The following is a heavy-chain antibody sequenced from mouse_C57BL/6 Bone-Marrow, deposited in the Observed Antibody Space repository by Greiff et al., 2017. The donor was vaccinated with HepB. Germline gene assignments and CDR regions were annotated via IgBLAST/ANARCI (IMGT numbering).Heavy chain of an antibody. D-gene: IGHD1-1*01. V-gene: IGHV1-85*01. J-gene: IGHJ2*01. CDR1: GYTFTSYD. Sequence: VKLQESGPELVKPGASVKLSCKASGYTFTSYDINWVKQRPGQGLEWIGWIYPNSGSTNYNEKFKSKATLTVDKSSSTAYMQLSSLTSEDSAVYYCGILLRSGWGQGTTLTVSS. CDR3: GILLRSG. CDR2: IYPNSGST.